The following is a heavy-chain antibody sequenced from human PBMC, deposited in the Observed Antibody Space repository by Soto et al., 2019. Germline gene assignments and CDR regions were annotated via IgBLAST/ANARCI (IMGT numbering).Heavy chain of an antibody. CDR2: ISGSSDST. Sequence: PGGSLRLSCAASGFTFSSYAMSWVRQAPGKGLEWVSTISGSSDSTYYADSVKGRFTISRDNSKNTLYLQMNSLRAEDTAVYYCAKRAGYCSSTSCYGHYGMDVWGQGTTVTVSS. D-gene: IGHD2-2*01. CDR3: AKRAGYCSSTSCYGHYGMDV. CDR1: GFTFSSYA. V-gene: IGHV3-23*01. J-gene: IGHJ6*02.